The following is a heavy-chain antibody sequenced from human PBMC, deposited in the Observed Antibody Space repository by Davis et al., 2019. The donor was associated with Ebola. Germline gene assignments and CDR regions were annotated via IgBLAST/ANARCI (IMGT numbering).Heavy chain of an antibody. CDR3: ARGRSFVVVTAIRNWYFDL. V-gene: IGHV1-8*02. J-gene: IGHJ2*01. CDR1: GYTFTSYG. CDR2: IIPIFGTA. Sequence: ASVKVSCKASGYTFTSYGISWVRQAPGQGLEWMGGIIPIFGTANYAQKFQGRVTMTRNTSISTAYMELSSLRSEDTAVYYCARGRSFVVVTAIRNWYFDLWGRGTLVTVSS. D-gene: IGHD2-21*02.